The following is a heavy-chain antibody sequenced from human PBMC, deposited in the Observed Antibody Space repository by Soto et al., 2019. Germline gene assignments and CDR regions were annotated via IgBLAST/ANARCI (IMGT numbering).Heavy chain of an antibody. Sequence: QVQLVESGGGVVQPGRSLRLSCAASGFTFSSYGMHWVRQAPGKGLEWVAVISYDGSNKYYADSVKGRFTISRDNSKNTLYLQMNSLRAEDTAVYYCAKDRWKVSSGYHFDYWGQGTLVTVSS. CDR2: ISYDGSNK. CDR1: GFTFSSYG. D-gene: IGHD3-22*01. J-gene: IGHJ4*02. CDR3: AKDRWKVSSGYHFDY. V-gene: IGHV3-30*18.